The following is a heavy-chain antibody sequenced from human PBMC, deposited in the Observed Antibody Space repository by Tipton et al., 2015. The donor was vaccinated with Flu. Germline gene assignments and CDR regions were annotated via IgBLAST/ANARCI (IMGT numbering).Heavy chain of an antibody. J-gene: IGHJ4*02. V-gene: IGHV3-23*01. CDR1: GFTFSSYA. CDR2: ISGSGGST. Sequence: GSLRLSCAASGFTFSSYAMSWVRQAPGKGLEWVSAISGSGGSTYYAGSVKGRFTISRDNSKNTLYLQMNSLRAEDTAVYYCAKDRAMIPSSGWQHGGYDYWGQGTLVTVSS. CDR3: AKDRAMIPSSGWQHGGYDY. D-gene: IGHD6-19*01.